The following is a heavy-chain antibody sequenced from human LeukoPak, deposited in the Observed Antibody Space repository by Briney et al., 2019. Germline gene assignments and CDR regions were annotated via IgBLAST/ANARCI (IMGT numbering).Heavy chain of an antibody. CDR2: INPSGGST. Sequence: ASVKVSCKASGYIFTSYYMHWARQAPGQGLEWMGIINPSGGSTSYAQKFQGRVTMTRDTSTSTVYMELRSLRSEDTAVYYCARETVGAFDYWGQGTLVTVSS. CDR1: GYIFTSYY. CDR3: ARETVGAFDY. D-gene: IGHD1-26*01. J-gene: IGHJ4*02. V-gene: IGHV1-46*01.